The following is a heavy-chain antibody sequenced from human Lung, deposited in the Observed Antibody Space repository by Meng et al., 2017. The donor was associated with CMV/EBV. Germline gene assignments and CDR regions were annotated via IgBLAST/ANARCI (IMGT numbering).Heavy chain of an antibody. CDR3: ARDNSYINSWWFDP. D-gene: IGHD4-23*01. V-gene: IGHV1-46*01. CDR2: INPSGDHT. CDR1: GFTFSAYY. Sequence: NASGFTFSAYYIHWVRQAPGQGLEWMRIINPSGDHTWYSQKFQGRVTMTRDTSTSTVYMELSSLRFEDTAVYYCARDNSYINSWWFDPWGQGTLVTVSS. J-gene: IGHJ5*02.